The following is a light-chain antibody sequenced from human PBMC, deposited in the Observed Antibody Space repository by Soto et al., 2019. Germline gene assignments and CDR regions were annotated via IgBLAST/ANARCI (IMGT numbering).Light chain of an antibody. CDR3: QQHGSSQT. CDR1: QSVSSTY. V-gene: IGKV3-20*01. J-gene: IGKJ4*01. CDR2: GAS. Sequence: EVVLTQSPGTLSLSPGERAALSCRASQSVSSTYLAWYQQKPGQAPRLLIYGASSRATCSPDRFSGSGSGTDFTLTISRLEPEDFAVYYCQQHGSSQTFGGGTKV.